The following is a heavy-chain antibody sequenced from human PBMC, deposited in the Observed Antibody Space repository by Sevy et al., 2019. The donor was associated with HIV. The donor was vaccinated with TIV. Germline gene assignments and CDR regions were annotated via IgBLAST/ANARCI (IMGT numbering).Heavy chain of an antibody. CDR2: ISSSGTPF. Sequence: GGSLRLSCAASGFDFSAYYMSWIRQAPGKGLEWFSYISSSGTPFSYADSVKGRFTISRDNAKNSVYLQMNNLRAEDTAVYYCARDMGMNPLTGTWRTGLTFDSWGQGTLVTVSS. D-gene: IGHD7-27*01. J-gene: IGHJ4*02. V-gene: IGHV3-11*01. CDR3: ARDMGMNPLTGTWRTGLTFDS. CDR1: GFDFSAYY.